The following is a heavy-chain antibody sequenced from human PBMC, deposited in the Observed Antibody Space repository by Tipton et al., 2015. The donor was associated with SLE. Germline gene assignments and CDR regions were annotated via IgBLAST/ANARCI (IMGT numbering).Heavy chain of an antibody. CDR2: IYISGST. J-gene: IGHJ4*02. V-gene: IGHV4-61*02. D-gene: IGHD5-12*01. CDR3: ARRHYSGPFDS. Sequence: TLSLTCIVSGGSISSGNYYWSWIRRPAGQELEWIGRIYISGSTKYNPSLKRRVTISGDTSKNQFSLELNSVTAADTAVYYCARRHYSGPFDSWGQGTLVTVSS. CDR1: GGSISSGNYY.